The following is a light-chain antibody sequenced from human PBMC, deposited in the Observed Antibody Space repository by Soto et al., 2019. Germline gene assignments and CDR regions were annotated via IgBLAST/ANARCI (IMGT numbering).Light chain of an antibody. V-gene: IGKV3-15*01. CDR3: QQYNNWPPMYT. Sequence: EIVMTQSPATLSVSPGERATLSCRASQSVSSNLAWYQQKPGQARRLLIYGASTRATGIPARFSGSGSGTEFTLTISSLQSEDFAVYYCQQYNNWPPMYTFGQGTKLEIK. J-gene: IGKJ2*01. CDR1: QSVSSN. CDR2: GAS.